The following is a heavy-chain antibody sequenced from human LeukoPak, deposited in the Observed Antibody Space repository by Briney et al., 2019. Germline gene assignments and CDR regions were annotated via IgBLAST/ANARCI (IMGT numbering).Heavy chain of an antibody. CDR1: GGAIGAHF. Sequence: SETLSLTCTVSGGAIGAHFWNWIRQPPGKGLEWIGYVYYTGSTSYNPSLRRRVSISVDTSKNLLSLTLTSVTAADTAMYFCARDPSGLDGAFDLWGQGTMVTVSS. CDR2: VYYTGST. D-gene: IGHD3-10*01. J-gene: IGHJ3*01. V-gene: IGHV4-59*11. CDR3: ARDPSGLDGAFDL.